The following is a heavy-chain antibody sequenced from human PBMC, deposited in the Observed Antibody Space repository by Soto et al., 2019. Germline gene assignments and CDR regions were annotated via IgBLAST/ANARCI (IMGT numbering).Heavy chain of an antibody. J-gene: IGHJ6*02. V-gene: IGHV4-31*03. CDR3: ARDFGAVVPAAMGTRANYYYYYGMDV. CDR2: IYYSGST. D-gene: IGHD2-2*01. Sequence: SETLSLTCTVSGGSISSGGYYWSWIRHHPGKGLEWIGYIYYSGSTYYNPSLKSRVTISVDTSKNQFSLKLSSVTAADTAVYYCARDFGAVVPAAMGTRANYYYYYGMDVWGQGTTVTVSS. CDR1: GGSISSGGYY.